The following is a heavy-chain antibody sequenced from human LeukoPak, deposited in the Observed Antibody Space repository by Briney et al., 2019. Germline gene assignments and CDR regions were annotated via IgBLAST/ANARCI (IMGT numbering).Heavy chain of an antibody. CDR1: GYTFTGYY. Sequence: ASVKVSCKASGYTFTGYYMHWVRQAPGQGLEWMGWINPNSGGTNYAQKLQGRVTMTRDTSISTAYMELSRLRSDDTAVYYCARSRVARRVATLREYYFDYWGQGTLVTVSS. V-gene: IGHV1-2*02. CDR2: INPNSGGT. D-gene: IGHD5-12*01. J-gene: IGHJ4*02. CDR3: ARSRVARRVATLREYYFDY.